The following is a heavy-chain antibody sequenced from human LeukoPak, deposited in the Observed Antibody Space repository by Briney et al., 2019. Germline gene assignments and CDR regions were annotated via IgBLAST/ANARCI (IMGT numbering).Heavy chain of an antibody. CDR2: ISDNA. CDR3: VKAIRPFNSGNYYSCLDY. D-gene: IGHD3-22*01. J-gene: IGHJ4*02. V-gene: IGHV3-23*01. Sequence: GGSLRLSCAASGFTLSSCAMSWVRQTPGKGLEWVSTISDNAYYADSVKGRFTISRDNSKNTLHLQMNSLRAEDTALYYCVKAIRPFNSGNYYSCLDYWGQGSLVTVSS. CDR1: GFTLSSCA.